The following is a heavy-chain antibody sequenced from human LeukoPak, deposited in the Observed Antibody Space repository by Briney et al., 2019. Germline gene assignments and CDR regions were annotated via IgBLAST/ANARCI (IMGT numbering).Heavy chain of an antibody. V-gene: IGHV4-59*01. CDR2: IYYSGST. D-gene: IGHD3-10*01. J-gene: IGHJ4*02. CDR3: ARDLGSGFPAPFDY. CDR1: GGSISSYY. Sequence: SETLSLTCTVSGGSISSYYWSWIRQPPGKGLEWIGYIYYSGSTNYNPPLKSRVTISVDTSKNQFSLKLSSVTAADTAVYYCARDLGSGFPAPFDYWGQGTLVTVSS.